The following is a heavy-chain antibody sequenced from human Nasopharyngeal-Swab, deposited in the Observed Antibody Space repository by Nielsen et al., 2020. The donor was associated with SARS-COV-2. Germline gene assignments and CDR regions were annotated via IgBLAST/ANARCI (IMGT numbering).Heavy chain of an antibody. D-gene: IGHD5-24*01. CDR2: IRYDGFNQ. J-gene: IGHJ4*02. Sequence: GGSLRLSCAASGFTFSSYGMHWVRQAPGKGLEWVAFIRYDGFNQHYADSVKGRFTISRDSFKNTLYLQMNSLTAEDTAVYYCARVLDGYNGFDYWGQGTLVTVSS. CDR1: GFTFSSYG. V-gene: IGHV3-30*02. CDR3: ARVLDGYNGFDY.